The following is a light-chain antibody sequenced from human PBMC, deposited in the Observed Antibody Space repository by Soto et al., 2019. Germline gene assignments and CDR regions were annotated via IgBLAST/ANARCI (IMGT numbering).Light chain of an antibody. V-gene: IGLV2-14*01. CDR2: EVS. J-gene: IGLJ1*01. Sequence: QSVLCQASSGSGSTGQSVAISCPGTISDVVAYNYIFVSQQHPGKAPKLLFSEVSNRPSGVSDRFSGSKYGNTASLTISGLQAQDEADYYCSSLTTTFTYVFGTGTKVTV. CDR1: ISDVVAYNY. CDR3: SSLTTTFTYV.